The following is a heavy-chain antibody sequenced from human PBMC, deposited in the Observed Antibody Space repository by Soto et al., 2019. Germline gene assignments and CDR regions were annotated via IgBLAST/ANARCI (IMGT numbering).Heavy chain of an antibody. CDR1: GFTVSNSF. J-gene: IGHJ4*02. V-gene: IGHV3-53*02. Sequence: EVQLVGTGGGLIQPGGSLRLSCTASGFTVSNSFLSWVRQAPGKGLEWVSAIFGGGNTYYSDSVKGRFTISRDNSRNTLYLQMAGMRAEDTAVYYCARHSIQAGLFDSWGQGTLVTVAS. CDR2: IFGGGNT. CDR3: ARHSIQAGLFDS. D-gene: IGHD2-2*02.